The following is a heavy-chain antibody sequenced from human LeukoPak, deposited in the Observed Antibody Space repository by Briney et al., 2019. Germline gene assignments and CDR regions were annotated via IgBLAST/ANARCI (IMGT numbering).Heavy chain of an antibody. Sequence: GGSLRLSCAASGFTFSSYWMSWVRQAPGKGLEWVANIKEDGTEIYYVDSVKGRFTISRDNAKNSLYLQMNSLRAEDTALYYCARAMTDNYYYGMDVWGQGTTVTVSS. CDR1: GFTFSSYW. D-gene: IGHD2-21*02. CDR3: ARAMTDNYYYGMDV. J-gene: IGHJ6*02. V-gene: IGHV3-7*04. CDR2: IKEDGTEI.